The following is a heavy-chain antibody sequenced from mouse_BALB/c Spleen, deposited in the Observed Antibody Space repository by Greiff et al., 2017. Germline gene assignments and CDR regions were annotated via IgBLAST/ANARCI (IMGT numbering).Heavy chain of an antibody. CDR1: GYAFTNYL. D-gene: IGHD4-1*01. Sequence: VQLQQSGAELVRPGTSVKVSCKASGYAFTNYLIEWVKQRPGQGLEWIGVINPGSGGTNYNEKFKGKATLTADKSSSTAYMQLSSLTSDDSAVYFCARRENWDFFAYWGQGTLVTVSA. V-gene: IGHV1-54*01. J-gene: IGHJ3*01. CDR2: INPGSGGT. CDR3: ARRENWDFFAY.